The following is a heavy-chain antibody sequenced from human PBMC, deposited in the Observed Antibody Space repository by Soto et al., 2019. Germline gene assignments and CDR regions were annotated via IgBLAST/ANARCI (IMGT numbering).Heavy chain of an antibody. V-gene: IGHV1-3*01. CDR1: GYTFTSYA. D-gene: IGHD2-21*02. Sequence: VPSVKVSCKASGYTFTSYAMHWVRQAPGQRLEWMGWINAGNGNTKYSQKFQGRVTITRDTSASTAYMELSSLRSEDTAVYYCARSIVVVTALDYWGQGTLVTVYS. CDR2: INAGNGNT. CDR3: ARSIVVVTALDY. J-gene: IGHJ4*02.